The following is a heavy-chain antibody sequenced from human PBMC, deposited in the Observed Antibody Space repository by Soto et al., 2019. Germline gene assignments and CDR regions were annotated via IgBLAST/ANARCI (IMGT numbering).Heavy chain of an antibody. CDR1: GFTFSSYA. J-gene: IGHJ6*02. CDR3: AKDKPYDFWSGYSLTDDYYYYGMDV. Sequence: PGGSLRLSCAASGFTFSSYAMSWFRQAPGKGLEWVSAISGSGGSTYYADSVKGRFTISRDNSKNTLYLQMNSLRAEDTAVYYCAKDKPYDFWSGYSLTDDYYYYGMDVWGQGTTVTVSS. V-gene: IGHV3-23*01. D-gene: IGHD3-3*01. CDR2: ISGSGGST.